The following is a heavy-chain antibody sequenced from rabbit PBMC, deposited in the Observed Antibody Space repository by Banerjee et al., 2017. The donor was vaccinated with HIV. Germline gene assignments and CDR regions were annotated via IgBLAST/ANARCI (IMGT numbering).Heavy chain of an antibody. CDR3: ARVTGSVWGVGFGL. CDR2: IYTSSGST. D-gene: IGHD4-1*01. CDR1: GFSFSASYY. Sequence: QSLEESGGDLVKSGASLTLTCTASGFSFSASYYMCWVRQAPGKGLEWIGCIYTSSGSTYYASWVNGRFTIARTSSTTVTLQMTSLTAADTATYFCARVTGSVWGVGFGLRGPGTLVTVS. V-gene: IGHV1S40*01. J-gene: IGHJ4*01.